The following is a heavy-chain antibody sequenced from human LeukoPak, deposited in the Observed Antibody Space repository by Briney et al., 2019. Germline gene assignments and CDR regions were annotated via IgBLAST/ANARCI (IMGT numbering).Heavy chain of an antibody. D-gene: IGHD5-12*01. V-gene: IGHV1-2*04. CDR1: GYTFTGYY. CDR2: INPNSGGT. J-gene: IGHJ4*02. Sequence: ASVKVSCKASGYTFTGYYMHWVRQAPGQGLEWMGWINPNSGGTNYAQKFQGWVTMTRDTSISTAYMELSRLRSDDTAVYYCARENESGYDYGFDYWGQGTLVTTSS. CDR3: ARENESGYDYGFDY.